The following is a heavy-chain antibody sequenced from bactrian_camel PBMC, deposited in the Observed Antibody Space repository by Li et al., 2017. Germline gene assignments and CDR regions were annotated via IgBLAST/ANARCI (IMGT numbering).Heavy chain of an antibody. CDR1: AYTVRSYC. D-gene: IGHD2*01. J-gene: IGHJ4*01. V-gene: IGHV3S55*01. CDR3: AARKVARGSHFSLGRAPALRRDEYNF. Sequence: HVQLVESGGGSVQAGGSLRLSCVASAYTVRSYCMGWFRQAPGKEREEVATISRDGETTYADSVKGRFTISKDNAQNTLNLQMNSAKPEDYAMYYCAARKVARGSHFSLGRAPALRRDEYNFWGQGTQVTVS. CDR2: ISRDGET.